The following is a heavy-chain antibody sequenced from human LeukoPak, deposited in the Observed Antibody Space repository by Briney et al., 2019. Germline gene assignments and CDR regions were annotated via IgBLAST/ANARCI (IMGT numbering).Heavy chain of an antibody. Sequence: GSSVKVSCKASGGTFSSYAISWVRQAPGQGLEWMGGIIPIFGTANYAQKFQGRVTITADESTSTAYMELSSLRSEDTAVYYCARDRGYSSGWYSYYFDYWGQGTLVTVSS. CDR1: GGTFSSYA. V-gene: IGHV1-69*01. CDR2: IIPIFGTA. J-gene: IGHJ4*02. CDR3: ARDRGYSSGWYSYYFDY. D-gene: IGHD6-19*01.